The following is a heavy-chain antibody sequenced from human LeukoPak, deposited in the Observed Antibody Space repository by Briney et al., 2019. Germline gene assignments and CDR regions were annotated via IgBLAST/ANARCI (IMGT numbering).Heavy chain of an antibody. V-gene: IGHV3-48*02. Sequence: GGSLRLSCAASGFTFSSDSMNWVRQAPGKGLEWVSYISSSSSTIYYADSVKGRFTISRDNAKNSLYLQMNSLRDEDTAVYYCARKGSSGWYGGLSVDYWGQGTLVTVSS. CDR1: GFTFSSDS. CDR2: ISSSSSTI. D-gene: IGHD6-19*01. J-gene: IGHJ4*02. CDR3: ARKGSSGWYGGLSVDY.